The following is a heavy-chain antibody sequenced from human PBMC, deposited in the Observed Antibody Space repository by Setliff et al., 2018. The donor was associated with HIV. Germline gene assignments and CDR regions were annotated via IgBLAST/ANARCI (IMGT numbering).Heavy chain of an antibody. CDR3: VRVGPWYYARSGYLASWDY. J-gene: IGHJ4*02. V-gene: IGHV1-69*13. CDR1: GDTFSIHP. CDR2: TIPVFGRT. D-gene: IGHD3-22*01. Sequence: SVKVSCKASGDTFSIHPISWVRQAPGRGLEWMGNTIPVFGRTNYAQRFQGRVTITADHSTTTTYMELTSLRADDTAVYYCVRVGPWYYARSGYLASWDYWGQGTLVTVSS.